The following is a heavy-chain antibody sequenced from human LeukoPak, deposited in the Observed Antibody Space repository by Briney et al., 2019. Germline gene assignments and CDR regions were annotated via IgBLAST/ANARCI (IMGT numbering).Heavy chain of an antibody. CDR3: ARDRRIAAAGRIDY. V-gene: IGHV1-18*01. CDR1: GYTFTSFG. D-gene: IGHD6-13*01. CDR2: ISAYNGNT. J-gene: IGHJ4*02. Sequence: ASVKVSCKASGYTFTSFGVSWVRQAPGQGLEWMGWISAYNGNTNYAQKLQGRVTMTTDTSTSTAYMELRSLRSDDTAVYYCARDRRIAAAGRIDYWGQGTLVTVSS.